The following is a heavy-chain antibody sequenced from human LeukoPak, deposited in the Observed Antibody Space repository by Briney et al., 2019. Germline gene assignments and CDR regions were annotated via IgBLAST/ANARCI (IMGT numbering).Heavy chain of an antibody. V-gene: IGHV3-30*02. CDR3: AKDRIPNSSGWYGFDY. CDR2: IRFDGSNK. D-gene: IGHD6-19*01. Sequence: PGGSLRLSCAASGFTFSAYGMHWVRQAPGRGLEWVAFIRFDGSNKYYADSVKGRFTISRDNSKNTLYLQMNSLRAEDTAVYYCAKDRIPNSSGWYGFDYWGQGTLVTVSS. CDR1: GFTFSAYG. J-gene: IGHJ4*02.